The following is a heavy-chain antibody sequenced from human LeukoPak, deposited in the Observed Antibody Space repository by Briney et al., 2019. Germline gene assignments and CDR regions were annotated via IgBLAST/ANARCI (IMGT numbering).Heavy chain of an antibody. CDR3: AREHDFWSGYSGPDYYYMDV. Sequence: PSETLSPTCGVSGGSISKSDYYWSWIRQPPGKGLEWIGYIHYSGTTHYNPSLKSRVTISVDTSKNQFSLKLSSVTAADTAVYYCAREHDFWSGYSGPDYYYMDVWGKGTTVTVSS. CDR1: GGSISKSDYY. CDR2: IHYSGTT. D-gene: IGHD3-3*01. V-gene: IGHV4-30-4*02. J-gene: IGHJ6*03.